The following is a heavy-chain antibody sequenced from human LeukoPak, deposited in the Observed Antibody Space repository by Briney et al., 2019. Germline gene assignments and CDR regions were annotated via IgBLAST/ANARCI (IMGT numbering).Heavy chain of an antibody. D-gene: IGHD6-13*01. Sequence: SETLTLTRTVSGGSIGTYYWSWVRQSPGPGLEWIGYIYVTGTRYNPYLQSRVTFSVDRSRNQFFLKMTSVTAADTAVYYCARHPGGGIEDRHVWGRGTNLSVS. CDR1: GGSIGTYY. CDR2: IYVTGT. J-gene: IGHJ6*03. CDR3: ARHPGGGIEDRHV. V-gene: IGHV4-59*08.